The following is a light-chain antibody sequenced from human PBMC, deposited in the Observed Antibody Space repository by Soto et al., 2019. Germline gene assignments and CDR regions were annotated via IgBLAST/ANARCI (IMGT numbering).Light chain of an antibody. CDR3: QQADSLPIT. CDR1: EDINSR. CDR2: AAF. Sequence: DIEIAQCPDSVSASVGDRSSIYSRASEDINSRLAWYQQKPGNAPKLLIYAAFILQSGVPSRFSGYGSGPDFTLSISSLQPEDFAIYYCQQADSLPITCGQGTRLEIK. V-gene: IGKV1-12*01. J-gene: IGKJ5*01.